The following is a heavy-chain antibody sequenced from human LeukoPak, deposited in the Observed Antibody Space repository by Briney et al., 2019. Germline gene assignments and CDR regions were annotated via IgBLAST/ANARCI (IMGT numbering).Heavy chain of an antibody. V-gene: IGHV4-34*01. CDR3: ARHYSSSAWYYYYGMDV. CDR2: INHSGST. D-gene: IGHD6-6*01. J-gene: IGHJ6*02. CDR1: GGSFSGYY. Sequence: ETLSLTCAVYGGSFSGYYWSWIRQPPGKGLEWIGEINHSGSTNYNPSLKSRVTISVDTSKNQFSLKLSSVTAADTAVYYCARHYSSSAWYYYYGMDVWGQGTTVTVSS.